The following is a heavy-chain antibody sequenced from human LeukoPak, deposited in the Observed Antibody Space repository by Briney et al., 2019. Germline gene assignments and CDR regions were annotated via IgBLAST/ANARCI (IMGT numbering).Heavy chain of an antibody. V-gene: IGHV4-4*07. CDR3: ARDWAGSTYGYWYFDL. D-gene: IGHD3-10*01. J-gene: IGHJ2*01. Sequence: PSETVSLTCLVSGGSITSYNLSWIRLTAGKGLEWIGRIYTSGTTNYNPSFKSRVSVSISKSKNQFSLKVTSVTAADTAVYYCARDWAGSTYGYWYFDLWGRGTLVTVSS. CDR1: GGSITSYN. CDR2: IYTSGTT.